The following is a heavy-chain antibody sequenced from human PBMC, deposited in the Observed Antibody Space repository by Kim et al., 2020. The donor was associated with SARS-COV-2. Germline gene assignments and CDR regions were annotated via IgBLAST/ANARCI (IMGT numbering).Heavy chain of an antibody. CDR2: ISWNSGSI. CDR3: AKASDVDWLVVSGLDD. J-gene: IGHJ4*02. Sequence: GGSLRLSCAASGFTFDDYAMHWVRQAPGKGLEWVSGISWNSGSIGYADSVKGRFTISRDNAKNSLYLQMNSLRAEDTALYYCAKASDVDWLVVSGLDDWGQGTLVTVSS. V-gene: IGHV3-9*01. D-gene: IGHD3-9*01. CDR1: GFTFDDYA.